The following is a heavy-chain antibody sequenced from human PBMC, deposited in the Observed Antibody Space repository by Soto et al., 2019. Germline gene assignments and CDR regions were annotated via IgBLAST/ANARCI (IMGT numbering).Heavy chain of an antibody. D-gene: IGHD6-13*01. CDR1: GASINDYY. V-gene: IGHV4-59*01. CDR2: MYYSETT. Sequence: QVQLQESGPTLVKPSETLSLTCTVSGASINDYYWSWIRQTPGKGLEWVGFMYYSETTNYNPSLKGRVNMSLDTSKNQVSLHLKSVTAADTAVYYCARANSSTWYTLEYKWFDPWGQGTLVTVSS. CDR3: ARANSSTWYTLEYKWFDP. J-gene: IGHJ5*02.